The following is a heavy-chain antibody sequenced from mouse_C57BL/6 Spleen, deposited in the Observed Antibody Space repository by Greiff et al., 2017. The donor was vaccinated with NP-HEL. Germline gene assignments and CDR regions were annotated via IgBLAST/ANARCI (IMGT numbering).Heavy chain of an antibody. J-gene: IGHJ2*01. V-gene: IGHV1-9*01. D-gene: IGHD1-1*01. CDR3: ARRTVVGYFDY. Sequence: QVQLQQSGAELMKPGASVKLSCKATGYTFTGYWIEWVKQRPGHGLEWIGEILPGRGSTNYNEKFKGKATFTADTSSNTAYMQLSSLTTEDSAIYYCARRTVVGYFDYWGQGTTLTVSS. CDR1: GYTFTGYW. CDR2: ILPGRGST.